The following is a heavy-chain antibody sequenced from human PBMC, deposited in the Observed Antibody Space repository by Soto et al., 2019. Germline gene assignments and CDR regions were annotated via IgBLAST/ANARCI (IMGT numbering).Heavy chain of an antibody. CDR1: GFTFSSYA. Sequence: PGGSLRLSCAASGFTFSSYAMSWVRQAPGKGLEWVSAISGSGGSTYYADSVKGRFTISRDNSKNTLHLQMNSLRAEDTAVYYCAKTYTQWLIKDDAFDIWGQGTMVTVSS. D-gene: IGHD5-12*01. CDR3: AKTYTQWLIKDDAFDI. V-gene: IGHV3-23*01. CDR2: ISGSGGST. J-gene: IGHJ3*02.